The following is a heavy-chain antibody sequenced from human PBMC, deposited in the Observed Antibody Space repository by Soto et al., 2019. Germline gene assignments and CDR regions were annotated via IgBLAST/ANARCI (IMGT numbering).Heavy chain of an antibody. CDR2: IYSGGST. CDR3: ARDVGVAAIDP. D-gene: IGHD6-13*01. V-gene: IGHV3-53*01. CDR1: GFTVSSNY. Sequence: PGGSLRLSCAASGFTVSSNYMSWVRQAPGKGLEWVSVIYSGGSTYYADSVKGRFTISRDNSKNTLYLQMNSLIAEDTAVYYCARDVGVAAIDPWGQGTLVTVSS. J-gene: IGHJ5*02.